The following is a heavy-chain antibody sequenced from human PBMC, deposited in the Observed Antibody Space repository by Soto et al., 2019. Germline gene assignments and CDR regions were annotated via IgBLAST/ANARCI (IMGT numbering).Heavy chain of an antibody. CDR2: IYYRGNA. J-gene: IGHJ4*02. CDR3: ARGNRRYLGYCSSTSCPYYFDY. V-gene: IGHV4-39*01. CDR1: DDSINSDKYY. D-gene: IGHD2-2*01. Sequence: ETLSLTCSVSDDSINSDKYYWGWIRQPPGKGLEWIGSIYYRGNAYYNPSLQTRVTISLDKSKTQFSLKLSSVTAADTAVYYCARGNRRYLGYCSSTSCPYYFDYWGQGTLVTVSS.